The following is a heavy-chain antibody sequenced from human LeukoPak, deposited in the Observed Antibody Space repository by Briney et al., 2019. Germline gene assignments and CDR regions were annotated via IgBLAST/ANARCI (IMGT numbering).Heavy chain of an antibody. V-gene: IGHV3-30*02. CDR2: IRYDGSNK. Sequence: GGSLRLSCAASGFTFSSYGMHWVRQAPGKGLEWVAFIRYDGSNKYYADSVKGRFTNSRDNSKNTLYLQMNSLRAEDTAVYYCAPDYYDSSGYVYWGQGTLVTVSS. CDR1: GFTFSSYG. CDR3: APDYYDSSGYVY. D-gene: IGHD3-22*01. J-gene: IGHJ4*02.